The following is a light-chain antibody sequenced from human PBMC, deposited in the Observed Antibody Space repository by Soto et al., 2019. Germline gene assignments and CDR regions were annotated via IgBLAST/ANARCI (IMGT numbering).Light chain of an antibody. V-gene: IGKV3-11*01. Sequence: EIVLTQSPATLSLSPGERATLSCRASQSVRSNLPWYQQKPGQAPRLLIYDASNRATGIPARFSGSGSGTDFTLTISSLEPDDFAVYYCQQRSDWPSTFGGGTKVQIK. CDR3: QQRSDWPST. CDR2: DAS. CDR1: QSVRSN. J-gene: IGKJ4*01.